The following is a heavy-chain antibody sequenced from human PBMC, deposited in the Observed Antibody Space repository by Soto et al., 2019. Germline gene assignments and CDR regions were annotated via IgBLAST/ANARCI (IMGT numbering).Heavy chain of an antibody. CDR3: AKGMYYYDSSGYRLFDS. CDR1: GFTFRNYA. Sequence: GGSLRLSCAASGFTFRNYAMNWVRQAPGKGLEWVSRISVSGGSTYYADSVKGRFTVSRDNSKNTVFLQMNSLRAEDTAVYFCAKGMYYYDSSGYRLFDSWGQGTLVTVSS. D-gene: IGHD3-22*01. J-gene: IGHJ4*02. CDR2: ISVSGGST. V-gene: IGHV3-23*01.